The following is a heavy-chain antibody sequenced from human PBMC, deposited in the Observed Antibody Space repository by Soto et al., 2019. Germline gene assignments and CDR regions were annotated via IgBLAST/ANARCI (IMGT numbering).Heavy chain of an antibody. CDR3: AKDSATIFGVVIPQDV. CDR2: ISYDGSNK. D-gene: IGHD3-3*01. CDR1: GFTFSSYA. V-gene: IGHV3-30-3*01. Sequence: GGSLRLSCAASGFTFSSYAMHWVRQVPGKGLEWVAVISYDGSNKYYADSVKGRFTISRDNSKNTLYLQMNSLRAEDTAVYYCAKDSATIFGVVIPQDVWGQGTTVTVSS. J-gene: IGHJ6*02.